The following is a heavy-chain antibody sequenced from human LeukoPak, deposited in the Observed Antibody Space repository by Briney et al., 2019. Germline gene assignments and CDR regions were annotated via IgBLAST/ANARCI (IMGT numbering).Heavy chain of an antibody. D-gene: IGHD5-18*01. V-gene: IGHV4-34*01. CDR2: INHSGST. CDR1: GGSFSGYY. J-gene: IGHJ6*03. CDR3: ARGSRGYSYGYYYYYYYMDV. Sequence: PSETLSLTCAVYGGSFSGYYWSWIRQPPGKGLEWIGEINHSGSTNYNPSLKSRVTISVDTSKNQSSLKLSSVTAADTAVYYCARGSRGYSYGYYYYYYYMDVWGKGTTVTVSS.